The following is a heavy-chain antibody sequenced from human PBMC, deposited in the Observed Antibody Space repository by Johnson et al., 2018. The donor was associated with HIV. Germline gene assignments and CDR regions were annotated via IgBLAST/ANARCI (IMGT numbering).Heavy chain of an antibody. D-gene: IGHD3-16*01. CDR3: AREGGPPKLAFDI. J-gene: IGHJ3*02. Sequence: VQLVESGGGLVQPGGSLRLSCAASGFTVSSNYMSWVRQAPGEGLEWVSVIYSGGSTYYADSVKGRFTISRDNSKNTLYLQINSLSAEDTAVYFCAREGGPPKLAFDIWGQGTMVTVSS. V-gene: IGHV3-66*01. CDR2: IYSGGST. CDR1: GFTVSSNY.